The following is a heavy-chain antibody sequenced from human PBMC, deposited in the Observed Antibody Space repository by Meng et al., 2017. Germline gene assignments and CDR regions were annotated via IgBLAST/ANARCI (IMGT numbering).Heavy chain of an antibody. D-gene: IGHD3-10*01. Sequence: GESLKISCAASGFTFSSYAMSWVRQAPGKGLEWVSAISGSGGSTYYADSVKGRFTISRDNSKSTLYLQMNSLRAEDTAVYYCAKARVLWFGESSDYWGQGTLVTVSS. V-gene: IGHV3-23*01. J-gene: IGHJ4*02. CDR1: GFTFSSYA. CDR2: ISGSGGST. CDR3: AKARVLWFGESSDY.